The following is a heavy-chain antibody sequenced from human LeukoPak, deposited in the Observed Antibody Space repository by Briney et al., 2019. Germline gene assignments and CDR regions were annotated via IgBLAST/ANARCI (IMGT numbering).Heavy chain of an antibody. D-gene: IGHD3-10*01. CDR2: INSDGSST. CDR3: ARGRGPYGWFDP. Sequence: GGSLRLSCAASGFTFSSHWMHWVRQAPGKGLVWVSRINSDGSSTDYADSVKGRFTISRDNAKNTLYLQMNGLRVEDTAEYYCARGRGPYGWFDPWGQGTLVTVSS. J-gene: IGHJ5*02. CDR1: GFTFSSHW. V-gene: IGHV3-74*01.